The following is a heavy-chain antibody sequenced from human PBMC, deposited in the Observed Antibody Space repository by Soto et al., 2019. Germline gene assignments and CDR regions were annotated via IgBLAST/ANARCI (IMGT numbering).Heavy chain of an antibody. V-gene: IGHV3-11*06. CDR1: GFTFSDYF. Sequence: GGSLRLSCAASGFTFSDYFMSWIRQAPGKGLEWVSFISQSGTNTKYADSMKGRFTISRDNAKNSLYLEMNSLRAEDTAVYYCARESEDLTSNFDYWGQGTLVTVSS. CDR2: ISQSGTNT. J-gene: IGHJ4*02. CDR3: ARESEDLTSNFDY.